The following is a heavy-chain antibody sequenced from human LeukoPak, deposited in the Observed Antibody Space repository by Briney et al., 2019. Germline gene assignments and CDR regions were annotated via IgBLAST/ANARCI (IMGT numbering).Heavy chain of an antibody. CDR2: ISYDGSNK. V-gene: IGHV3-30*01. CDR1: GFTFSSYA. D-gene: IGHD3-3*01. Sequence: GGSLRLSCAASGFTFSSYAMHWVRQAPGKGLEWVAVISYDGSNKYYADSVKGRLTISRDNSKNTLYLQMNSLRAEDTAVYYCARVHKTGDFWSGAPPYFDYWGQGTLVTVSS. CDR3: ARVHKTGDFWSGAPPYFDY. J-gene: IGHJ4*02.